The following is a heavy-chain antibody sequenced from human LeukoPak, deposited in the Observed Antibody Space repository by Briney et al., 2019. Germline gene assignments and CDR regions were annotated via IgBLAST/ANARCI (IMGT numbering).Heavy chain of an antibody. CDR1: GFTFSSYW. D-gene: IGHD3-3*01. CDR3: ARGVAENNFDY. J-gene: IGHJ4*02. Sequence: PGGSLRLSCAASGFTFSSYWMSWVRQAPGKGLEWAANIKQDGSEKYYVDSVKGRFTISRDNAKNSLYLQMNSLRAEDTAVYYCARGVAENNFDYWGQGTLVTVSS. CDR2: IKQDGSEK. V-gene: IGHV3-7*01.